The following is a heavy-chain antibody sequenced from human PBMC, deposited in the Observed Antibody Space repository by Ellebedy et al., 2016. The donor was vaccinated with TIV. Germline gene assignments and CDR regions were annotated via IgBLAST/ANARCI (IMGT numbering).Heavy chain of an antibody. CDR2: MNSNSGNT. J-gene: IGHJ6*02. V-gene: IGHV1-8*01. CDR3: AREDGGGLYYYYYGMDV. CDR1: GYTFTSYD. Sequence: ASVKVSCXASGYTFTSYDINWVRQATGQGLEWMGWMNSNSGNTGYAQKFQGRVTMTRNTSISTAYMELSSLRSEDTAVYYCAREDGGGLYYYYYGMDVWGQGTTVTVSS. D-gene: IGHD4-23*01.